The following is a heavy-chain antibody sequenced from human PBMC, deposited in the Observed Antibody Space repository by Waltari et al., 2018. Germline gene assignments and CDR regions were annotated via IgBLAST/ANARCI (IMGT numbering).Heavy chain of an antibody. J-gene: IGHJ4*02. D-gene: IGHD3-22*01. CDR1: GYTLPEFS. CDR3: ATAYYDSSGYYRVPFDY. V-gene: IGHV1-24*01. Sequence: QVQLVQSGAEVKKPGASVKVSCKVSGYTLPEFSMHWERPAPGKGLEWMGGFDPEDGETIYAQKFQGRVTMTEDTSTDTAYMELSSLRSEDTAVYYCATAYYDSSGYYRVPFDYWGQGTLVTVSS. CDR2: FDPEDGET.